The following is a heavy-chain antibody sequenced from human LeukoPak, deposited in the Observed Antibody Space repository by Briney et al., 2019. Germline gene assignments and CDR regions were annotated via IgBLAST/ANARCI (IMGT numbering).Heavy chain of an antibody. CDR2: ISSSDSTI. CDR1: GFTFSSYE. D-gene: IGHD4-17*01. Sequence: GGSLRLSCAASGFTFSSYEMNWVRQAPGEGLEWVSYISSSDSTIYYADSVKGRFTISRDNAKNSLYLQMNSLRAGDTAVYYCASLHGDYVYWGQGTLVTVSS. J-gene: IGHJ4*02. CDR3: ASLHGDYVY. V-gene: IGHV3-48*03.